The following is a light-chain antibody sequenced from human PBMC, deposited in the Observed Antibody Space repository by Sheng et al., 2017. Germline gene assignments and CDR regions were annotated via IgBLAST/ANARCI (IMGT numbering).Light chain of an antibody. CDR1: QNIGYW. Sequence: DIQMTQSPSTLSTSVGDRVTITCRASQNIGYWLAWYQQKPGKAPKLLIYRASDLESGVPSRFSGSGSGTEFTLTISSLQSEDFAVYYCQQYNNWLWTFGQGTKVEIK. CDR2: RAS. CDR3: QQYNNWLWT. J-gene: IGKJ1*01. V-gene: IGKV1-5*03.